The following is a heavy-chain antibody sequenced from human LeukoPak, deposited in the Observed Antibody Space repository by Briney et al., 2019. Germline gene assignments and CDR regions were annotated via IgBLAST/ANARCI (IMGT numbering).Heavy chain of an antibody. J-gene: IGHJ3*02. V-gene: IGHV3-74*01. CDR3: ARDGRYCSGGSCYRSDAFDI. CDR1: GFIFSSYW. Sequence: GGSLRLSCAASGFIFSSYWIHWVRQAPGKGLVWVSRINPDGSSTTYADSVRGRFTISRDNSKNTLSLQMGSLRTEDTAVYYCARDGRYCSGGSCYRSDAFDIWGQGTMVTVSS. CDR2: INPDGSST. D-gene: IGHD2-15*01.